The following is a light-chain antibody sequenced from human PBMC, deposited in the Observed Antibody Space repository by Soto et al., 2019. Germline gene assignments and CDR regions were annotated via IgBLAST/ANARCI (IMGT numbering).Light chain of an antibody. CDR1: QSVSSY. J-gene: IGKJ1*01. CDR3: QQRRNQWT. CDR2: DAS. V-gene: IGKV3-11*01. Sequence: EIVLTQSPSTLSLSPGERATLSWGASQSVSSYLGWYQHKPGQAPRLLIYDASNRAAGIPARFSGSGSGTDSTLTISSLEPEDFAVYYCQQRRNQWTFGQGTKVDIK.